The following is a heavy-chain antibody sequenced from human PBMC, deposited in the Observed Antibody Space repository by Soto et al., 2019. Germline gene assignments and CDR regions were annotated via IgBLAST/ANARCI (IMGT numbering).Heavy chain of an antibody. CDR2: ISSSSGTI. Sequence: GGSLRLSCAASGFTFSSYSMNWVRQAPGKGLEWVSYISSSSGTIYYADSVKGRFTISRDNAKNSLYLQMNSLRAEDTAVYYCARAFRGYDILTGYYPQSGWYFDLWGRGTLVTVSS. CDR3: ARAFRGYDILTGYYPQSGWYFDL. CDR1: GFTFSSYS. J-gene: IGHJ2*01. V-gene: IGHV3-48*01. D-gene: IGHD3-9*01.